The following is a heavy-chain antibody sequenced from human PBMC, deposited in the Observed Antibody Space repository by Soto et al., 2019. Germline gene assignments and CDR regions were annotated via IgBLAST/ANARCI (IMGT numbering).Heavy chain of an antibody. CDR1: GFTFSNFA. CDR3: AKPIPKTGTTFWF. J-gene: IGHJ4*02. CDR2: ISGSGDDT. V-gene: IGHV3-23*01. Sequence: QLLESGGGFVQPGGSLRLSCVASGFTFSNFAMAWVRQAPGEGLEWVSAISGSGDDTFYADSMKGRFTTSRDNSKDTLYLQSNSLRAEDTAVYYWAKPIPKTGTTFWFCGQGTLVTVSS. D-gene: IGHD1-1*01.